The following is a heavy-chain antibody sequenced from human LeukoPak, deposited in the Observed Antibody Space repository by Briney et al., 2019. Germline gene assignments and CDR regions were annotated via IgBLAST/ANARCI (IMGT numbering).Heavy chain of an antibody. J-gene: IGHJ4*02. CDR3: ATYGIYYDYVWGSYRFDY. V-gene: IGHV3-23*01. CDR1: GFTFSSYA. Sequence: GRSLRLSCAASGFTFSSYAMSWVRQAPGKGLEWVSAISGSGGSTYYADSVKGRFTISRDNSKNTLYLQMNSLRAEDTAVYYCATYGIYYDYVWGSYRFDYWGQGTLVTVSS. D-gene: IGHD3-16*02. CDR2: ISGSGGST.